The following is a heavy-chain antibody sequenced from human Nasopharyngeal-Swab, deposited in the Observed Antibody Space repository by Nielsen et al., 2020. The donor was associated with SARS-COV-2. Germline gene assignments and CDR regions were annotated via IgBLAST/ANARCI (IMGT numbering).Heavy chain of an antibody. CDR1: GGPISSSSYY. Sequence: SETLSLTFTVLGGPISSSSYYWGWIRQPPGKGLEWIGSIYYSGSTYYNPSLKSRVTISVDTSKNQFSLKLSSVTAADTAVYYCVGSSWYGDYYYYYGMDVWGQGTTVTVSS. CDR3: VGSSWYGDYYYYYGMDV. V-gene: IGHV4-39*07. CDR2: IYYSGST. D-gene: IGHD6-13*01. J-gene: IGHJ6*02.